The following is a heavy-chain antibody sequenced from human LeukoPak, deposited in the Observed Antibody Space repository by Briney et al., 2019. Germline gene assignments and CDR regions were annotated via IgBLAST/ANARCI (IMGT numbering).Heavy chain of an antibody. CDR1: GFSFSSYA. D-gene: IGHD4-17*01. CDR3: ARDRYGDYAIDY. Sequence: GGSLRLSCAASGFSFSSYAMNWVRQAPGKGLEWVASISGRGDYMYYADSVKGRFTISRDNAKNSLYLQMISLRAEDTAVYFCARDRYGDYAIDYWGQGTLVTVSS. V-gene: IGHV3-21*01. CDR2: ISGRGDYM. J-gene: IGHJ4*02.